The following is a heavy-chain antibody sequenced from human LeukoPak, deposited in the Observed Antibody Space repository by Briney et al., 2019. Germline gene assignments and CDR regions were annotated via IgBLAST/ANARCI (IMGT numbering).Heavy chain of an antibody. J-gene: IGHJ4*02. V-gene: IGHV3-23*01. CDR1: GFTFSSYA. D-gene: IGHD2-2*03. CDR3: AKDGYCSSSTCRLFDY. CDR2: ISGSGGIT. Sequence: GGSLRLSCAASGFTFSSYAMTWVRQAPGKGLEWVSVISGSGGITYYADSVKGRFTISRDNSKNTLYLQTNSLRAEDTAVYYCAKDGYCSSSTCRLFDYWGQGTLVTVSS.